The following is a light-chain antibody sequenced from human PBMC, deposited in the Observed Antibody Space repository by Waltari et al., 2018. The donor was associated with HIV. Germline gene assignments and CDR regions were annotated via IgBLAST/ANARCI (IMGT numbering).Light chain of an antibody. CDR1: SGNISRRY. J-gene: IGLJ2*01. CDR2: ENK. CDR3: QSYDNNNVL. Sequence: NILLTQPHSVSESPGQTVTISCTRSSGNISRRYMQWYQQRAGNSPTALIYENKQRPSGVPDRFSGSIDSSSNSASLTISGLKTEDEADYYCQSYDNNNVLFGGGTKLTVL. V-gene: IGLV6-57*01.